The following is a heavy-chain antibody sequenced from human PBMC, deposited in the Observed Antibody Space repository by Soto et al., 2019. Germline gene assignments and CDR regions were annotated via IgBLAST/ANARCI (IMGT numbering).Heavy chain of an antibody. CDR2: INQDGSEI. D-gene: IGHD7-27*01. CDR3: ARDFHVTLGITYYYYMAV. CDR1: GFTFKSYW. J-gene: IGHJ6*03. V-gene: IGHV3-7*01. Sequence: EVQLVESGGGLVQPGGSLRLSCAASGFTFKSYWMRWVRQAPGKGLEWVANINQDGSEICYVDSVEGRFSISRDNAENSLYLQMNGLRAEDTAVYYCARDFHVTLGITYYYYMAVWGTGTTVTVSS.